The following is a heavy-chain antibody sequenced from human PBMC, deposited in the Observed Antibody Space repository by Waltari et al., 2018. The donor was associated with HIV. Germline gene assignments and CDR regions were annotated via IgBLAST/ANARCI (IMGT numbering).Heavy chain of an antibody. J-gene: IGHJ3*02. V-gene: IGHV3-74*01. CDR1: GFTFSSYW. D-gene: IGHD1-26*01. CDR2: IKMDGSST. CDR3: ARGGVGATRKKAFDI. Sequence: EVQLVESGGGLVQPGGSLRLSCAASGFTFSSYWMHWVRQAPGKGLVGVSRIKMDGSSTSDADSVKGRFTISRDNAKNTLYLQMNSLRAEDTAVYYCARGGVGATRKKAFDIWGQGTMVTVSS.